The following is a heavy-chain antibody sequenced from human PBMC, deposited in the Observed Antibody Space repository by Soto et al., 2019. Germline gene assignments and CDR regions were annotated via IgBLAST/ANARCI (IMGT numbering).Heavy chain of an antibody. CDR2: IVVGSGNT. V-gene: IGHV1-58*01. J-gene: IGHJ4*02. CDR3: AARPPYYYDSSGYYYFDY. CDR1: GFTFTSSA. Sequence: SVKVSCKASGFTFTSSAVQWVRQARGQRLEWIGWIVVGSGNTNYAQKFQERVTITRDMSTSTAYMEPSSLRSEDTAVYYCAARPPYYYDSSGYYYFDYWGQGTLVTVSS. D-gene: IGHD3-22*01.